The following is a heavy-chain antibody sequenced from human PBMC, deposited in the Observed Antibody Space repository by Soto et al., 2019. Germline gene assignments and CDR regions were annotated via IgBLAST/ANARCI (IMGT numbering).Heavy chain of an antibody. CDR1: GGSISSGDYY. CDR2: IYYSGST. J-gene: IGHJ4*02. Sequence: SETLSVTCTVSGGSISSGDYYWSWIRQPPGKGLEWIGYIYYSGSTYYNPSLKSRVTISVDTSKNQFSLKLSSVTAADAAVYYCRSSYYYDRSGYYFDYWGQGTLVT. CDR3: RSSYYYDRSGYYFDY. D-gene: IGHD3-22*01. V-gene: IGHV4-30-4*01.